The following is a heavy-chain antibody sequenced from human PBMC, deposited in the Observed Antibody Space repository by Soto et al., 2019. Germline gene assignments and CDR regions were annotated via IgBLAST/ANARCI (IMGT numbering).Heavy chain of an antibody. CDR3: ARGWETVGTTTPFAY. Sequence: QVQLVQSGAEVKKPGSSVKVSCKASGGTFSTYAITWVRQAPGQGLEWMGGIIPMFGTANYAQNFRGRVTVTADESTSTAHMELSSLRSEDTAVYYCARGWETVGTTTPFAYWGQGTLVTVSS. CDR1: GGTFSTYA. J-gene: IGHJ4*02. D-gene: IGHD1-26*01. CDR2: IIPMFGTA. V-gene: IGHV1-69*01.